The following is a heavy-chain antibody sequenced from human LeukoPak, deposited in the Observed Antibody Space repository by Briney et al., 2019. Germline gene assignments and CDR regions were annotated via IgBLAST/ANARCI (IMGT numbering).Heavy chain of an antibody. CDR2: INPNSGGT. Sequence: ASVKVSCKASGYTFTGYYMHWVRQAPGQGLEWMGWINPNSGGTNYAQKFQGWVTMTRDTSISTAYMELSRLRSDDTAVYYCARDRDYGSGYNDYWGQGTLVTVSS. CDR3: ARDRDYGSGYNDY. J-gene: IGHJ4*02. V-gene: IGHV1-2*04. CDR1: GYTFTGYY. D-gene: IGHD3-10*01.